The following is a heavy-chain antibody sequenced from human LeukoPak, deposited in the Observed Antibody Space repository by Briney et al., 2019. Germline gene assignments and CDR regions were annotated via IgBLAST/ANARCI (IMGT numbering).Heavy chain of an antibody. Sequence: ASVKVSCKASGYTFTGYYMHWVRQAPGQGLEWMGWINPNSGGTNYAQKFQGRVTMTRDTSISTAYMELSRLRSDDTAVYYCARSSMGWELGTFDYWGQGTLVTVSS. D-gene: IGHD1-26*01. V-gene: IGHV1-2*02. CDR1: GYTFTGYY. J-gene: IGHJ4*02. CDR2: INPNSGGT. CDR3: ARSSMGWELGTFDY.